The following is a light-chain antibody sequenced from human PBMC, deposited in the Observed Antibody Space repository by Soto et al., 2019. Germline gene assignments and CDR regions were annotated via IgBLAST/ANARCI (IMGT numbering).Light chain of an antibody. CDR1: SSSIGAGYG. CDR2: GNS. CDR3: QSYDSSLSGYVV. Sequence: QLVLTQPPSVSGAPGQRVTISCTGSSSSIGAGYGVHWYQQLPGTAPKLLIYGNSNRPSGVPDRFSGSKSGTSASLAITGLQAEDEADYYCQSYDSSLSGYVVFGGGTKLTVL. V-gene: IGLV1-40*01. J-gene: IGLJ2*01.